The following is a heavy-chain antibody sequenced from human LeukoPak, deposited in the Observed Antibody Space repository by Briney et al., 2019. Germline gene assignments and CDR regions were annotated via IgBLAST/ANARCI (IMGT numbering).Heavy chain of an antibody. J-gene: IGHJ6*02. V-gene: IGHV3-53*01. CDR3: ARGPNYYYGMDV. CDR1: GFTVSSNY. Sequence: GGSLRLSCAASGFTVSSNYMSWVRQAPGKGLEWVSVIYSGGSTYYADSVKGRFTISRDNSKNTLYLQMNSLRAEDTAVYYCARGPNYYYGMDVWGQGTTVTVSS. CDR2: IYSGGST.